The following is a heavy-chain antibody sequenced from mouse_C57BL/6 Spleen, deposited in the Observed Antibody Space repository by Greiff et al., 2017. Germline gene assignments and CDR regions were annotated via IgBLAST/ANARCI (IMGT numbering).Heavy chain of an antibody. D-gene: IGHD4-1*01. CDR1: GYTFTSYG. J-gene: IGHJ2*01. Sequence: VQLQESGAELARPGASVKLSCKASGYTFTSYGISWVRQRTGQGLEWIGEIYPRSGNTYYNEKFKGKATLTADKSSSTAYMELRSLTSEDSAVYFCARDGQTGTGDYWGQGTTLTVSS. CDR2: IYPRSGNT. V-gene: IGHV1-81*01. CDR3: ARDGQTGTGDY.